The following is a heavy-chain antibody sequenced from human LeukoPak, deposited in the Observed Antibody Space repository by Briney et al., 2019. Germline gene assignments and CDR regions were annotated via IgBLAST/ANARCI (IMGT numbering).Heavy chain of an antibody. V-gene: IGHV3-21*01. CDR1: GSTFSSYS. CDR3: ARIPTYDILTGYYNGAFDY. Sequence: GGSLRLSCAASGSTFSSYSMNWVRQAPGKGLEWVSSISSSSSYIYYADSVKGRFTISRDNAKNSLYLQMNSLRAEDTAVYYCARIPTYDILTGYYNGAFDYWGQGTLVTVSS. D-gene: IGHD3-9*01. CDR2: ISSSSSYI. J-gene: IGHJ4*02.